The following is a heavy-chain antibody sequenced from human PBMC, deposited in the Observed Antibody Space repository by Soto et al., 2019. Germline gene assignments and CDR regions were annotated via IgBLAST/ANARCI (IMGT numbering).Heavy chain of an antibody. J-gene: IGHJ5*02. Sequence: QLQLQESGPGLVKPSETLSLTCTVSGGSISSSSYYWGWIRQPPGKGLEWIGSIYYSGSTYYNPSLKSRVTISVDTSKNQFSLKLSSVTAADTAVYYCASSGQLVFGVGFDPWGQGTLVTVSS. CDR1: GGSISSSSYY. V-gene: IGHV4-39*01. CDR2: IYYSGST. D-gene: IGHD6-13*01. CDR3: ASSGQLVFGVGFDP.